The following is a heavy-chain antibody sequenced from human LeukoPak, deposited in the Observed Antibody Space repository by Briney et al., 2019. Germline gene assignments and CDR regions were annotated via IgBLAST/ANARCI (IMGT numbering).Heavy chain of an antibody. CDR1: GFTFSSFD. J-gene: IGHJ6*03. Sequence: GGSLRLTCAASGFTFSSFDMHWVRQPTGQGLEWVSTIGTASDTYYPGSVEGRFTLSRDNAKNSLYLQMNSLTAGDTAVYYCARGPPRGKYYYMDVWGKGTTVTVSS. CDR3: ARGPPRGKYYYMDV. CDR2: IGTASDT. V-gene: IGHV3-13*01. D-gene: IGHD1-1*01.